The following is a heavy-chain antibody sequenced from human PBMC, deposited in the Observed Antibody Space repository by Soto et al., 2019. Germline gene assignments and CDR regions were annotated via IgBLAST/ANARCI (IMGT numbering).Heavy chain of an antibody. D-gene: IGHD3-10*01. V-gene: IGHV1-18*01. CDR1: CYTFTSYG. Sequence: QVQLVQSGAEVKKPGASVKVSCKASCYTFTSYGISWVRQAPGQGLEWMGWISAYNGNTNYAQKLQGRVTMTTDTSTSTAYMELRSLRSDDTAVYYCARDLDYGLWFGERFDPWGQGTLVTVSS. J-gene: IGHJ5*02. CDR2: ISAYNGNT. CDR3: ARDLDYGLWFGERFDP.